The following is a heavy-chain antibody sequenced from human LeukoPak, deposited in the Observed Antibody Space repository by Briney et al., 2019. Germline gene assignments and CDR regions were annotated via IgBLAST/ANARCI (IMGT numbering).Heavy chain of an antibody. CDR2: INTDGSST. J-gene: IGHJ4*02. D-gene: IGHD3-10*01. Sequence: GGSLRLSCTASGFPVGSYWMHWVRQAPGKGLVWVSRINTDGSSTSDADSVRGRATISRDNAKNTLYLQMNSLSAEDTAVYYCARGDRGGDWGQGTLVTVSS. CDR1: GFPVGSYW. CDR3: ARGDRGGD. V-gene: IGHV3-74*01.